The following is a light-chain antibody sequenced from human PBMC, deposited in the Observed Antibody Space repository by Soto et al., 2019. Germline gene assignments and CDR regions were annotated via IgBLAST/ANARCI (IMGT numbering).Light chain of an antibody. V-gene: IGKV1-12*01. CDR2: DAS. J-gene: IGKJ5*01. Sequence: DTQMTQSPSSLSASVGDTVTITCRASQGISNWLAWYQQKPGNAPKLLIYDASRLESGVPSRFSGSGSGTEFTLTISSLQPDDFATYSCQQTYTTPEITFGQGTRLEIK. CDR1: QGISNW. CDR3: QQTYTTPEIT.